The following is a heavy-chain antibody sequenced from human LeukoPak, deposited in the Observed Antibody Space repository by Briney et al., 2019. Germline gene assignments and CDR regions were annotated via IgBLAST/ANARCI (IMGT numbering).Heavy chain of an antibody. D-gene: IGHD3-9*01. CDR1: GGSISSYS. Sequence: SETLSLTCTVSGGSISSYSWSWIRQPPGKGLEWIGYIYHSGSTYYNPSLKSRVTISVDRSKNQFSLKLSSVTAADTAVYYCASGPVLRYFDWLPDYFDYWGQGTLVTVSS. CDR3: ASGPVLRYFDWLPDYFDY. J-gene: IGHJ4*02. CDR2: IYHSGST. V-gene: IGHV4-30-2*01.